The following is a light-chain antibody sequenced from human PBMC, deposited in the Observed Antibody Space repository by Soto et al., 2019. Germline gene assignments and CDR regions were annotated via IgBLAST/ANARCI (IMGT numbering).Light chain of an antibody. CDR1: SSNIGSNY. CDR2: KNY. J-gene: IGLJ1*01. Sequence: VLTQPPSASGTPGQRVTISCSGSSSNIGSNYVYWYQQLPGTAPKLLIYKNYQRPSGVPDRFSGSKSGTSASLAISGLRSEDGADYYCAAWDDSLSGYVFGTGTKVTVL. V-gene: IGLV1-47*01. CDR3: AAWDDSLSGYV.